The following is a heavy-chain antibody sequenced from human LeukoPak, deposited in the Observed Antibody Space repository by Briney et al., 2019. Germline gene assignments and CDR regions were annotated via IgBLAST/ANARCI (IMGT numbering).Heavy chain of an antibody. J-gene: IGHJ4*02. D-gene: IGHD3-16*01. V-gene: IGHV3-23*01. CDR2: ISGSGGST. CDR3: AGALFDDYVWGSFDY. CDR1: GFTFSSYA. Sequence: GGSLRLSCAASGFTFSSYAMSWVRQAPGKGLEWASAISGSGGSTYYADSVKGRFTISRDNSKNTLYLQMNSLRAEDTAVYYCAGALFDDYVWGSFDYWGQGTLVTVSS.